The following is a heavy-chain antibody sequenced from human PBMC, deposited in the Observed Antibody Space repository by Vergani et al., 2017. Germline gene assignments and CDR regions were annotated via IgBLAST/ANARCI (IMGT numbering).Heavy chain of an antibody. D-gene: IGHD3-10*01. CDR2: ISSSGSP. CDR1: GDSISRSNYY. J-gene: IGHJ3*01. Sequence: QLQLKESGPGLVKPSETLSLSCSVSGDSISRSNYYWGFIRQPPGKGLEWIGSISSSGSPYYNPTLKSRLAFSVDTSKNLFSLRLKSVTATDTGMYYCARPVGPSAIADGYHVWGQGTMVTVS. CDR3: ARPVGPSAIADGYHV. V-gene: IGHV4-39*02.